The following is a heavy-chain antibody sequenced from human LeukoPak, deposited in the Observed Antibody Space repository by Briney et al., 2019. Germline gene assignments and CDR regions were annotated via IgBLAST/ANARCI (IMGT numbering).Heavy chain of an antibody. Sequence: SETLSLTCTVSGGSISSGGYYWSWIRQHPGKGLEWIGYIYYSGSTYYNPSLKSRVTISVDTSKNQFSLKLSSVTAADTAVYYCARVRGHEYYFGYWGQGTLVTVSS. CDR1: GGSISSGGYY. V-gene: IGHV4-31*03. CDR2: IYYSGST. J-gene: IGHJ4*02. CDR3: ARVRGHEYYFGY.